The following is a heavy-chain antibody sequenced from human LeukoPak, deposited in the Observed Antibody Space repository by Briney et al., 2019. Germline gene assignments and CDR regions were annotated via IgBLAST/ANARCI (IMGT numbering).Heavy chain of an antibody. D-gene: IGHD1-14*01. CDR3: ARLTTYYYDY. J-gene: IGHJ4*02. Sequence: SETLSLTCGVYGGSFSGNYWSWIRQPPGKGLEWIAEINHSGSTNYNPSLKSRVTISVDTSKNQFSLKLSSVTAADTAVYYCARLTTYYYDYWGQGTLVTVSS. CDR1: GGSFSGNY. CDR2: INHSGST. V-gene: IGHV4-34*01.